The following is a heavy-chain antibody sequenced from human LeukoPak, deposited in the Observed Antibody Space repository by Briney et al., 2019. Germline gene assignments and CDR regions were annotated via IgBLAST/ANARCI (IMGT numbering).Heavy chain of an antibody. J-gene: IGHJ4*02. CDR1: GFTFSSYS. CDR2: IRSSSSHT. CDR3: ARDLALSYLFDY. V-gene: IGHV3-21*01. Sequence: GGSLRLSCAASGFTFSSYSMNWVRQAPGKGLEWVSPIRSSSSHTYHADSVKGRITISTDNAKNSLYLQMNSLRAEDTAVYYCARDLALSYLFDYWGQGTLVTVSS.